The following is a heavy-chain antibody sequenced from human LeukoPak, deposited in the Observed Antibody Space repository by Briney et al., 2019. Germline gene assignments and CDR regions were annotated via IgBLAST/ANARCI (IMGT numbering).Heavy chain of an antibody. CDR1: GYTFTSYG. Sequence: ASVKVSCKASGYTFTSYGITWVRQAPGQGLEWMGWISAYNGDTNYAQKFQGRVTMTTDTSTSTAYMELRSLRSEDTAVYYCARAREEGRWGYPHPWGQGTLVTVSS. CDR3: ARAREEGRWGYPHP. J-gene: IGHJ5*02. CDR2: ISAYNGDT. D-gene: IGHD2-15*01. V-gene: IGHV1-18*01.